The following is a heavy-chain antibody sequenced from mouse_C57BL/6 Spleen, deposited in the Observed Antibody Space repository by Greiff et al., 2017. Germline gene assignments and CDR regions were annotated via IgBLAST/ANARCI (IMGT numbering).Heavy chain of an antibody. CDR2: INPNNGGT. J-gene: IGHJ2*01. Sequence: EVQLQQSGPELMKPGASVKISCKASGYTFTDYYMNWVKQSHGKSLEWIGDINPNNGGTSYNQKFKGKATLTVDKSSSTAYMELRSLTSEDSAVYYCARSRSPYFDYWGQGTTLTVSS. CDR1: GYTFTDYY. V-gene: IGHV1-26*01. CDR3: ARSRSPYFDY.